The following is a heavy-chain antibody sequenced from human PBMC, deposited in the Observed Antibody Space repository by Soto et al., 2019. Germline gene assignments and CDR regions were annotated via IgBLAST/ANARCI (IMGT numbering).Heavy chain of an antibody. V-gene: IGHV3-74*01. CDR3: ARDRVPQLGYYGMDV. J-gene: IGHJ6*02. D-gene: IGHD2-2*01. Sequence: EVQLVESGGGLVQPGGSPRLSCAASGFIFNSYWMHWVRQAPGKGLVWVSRINSDESSRSYADSVKGRFTISRDNAKNTLYLQMNSLRAEDTAVYFCARDRVPQLGYYGMDVWGQGTTVTVSS. CDR2: INSDESSR. CDR1: GFIFNSYW.